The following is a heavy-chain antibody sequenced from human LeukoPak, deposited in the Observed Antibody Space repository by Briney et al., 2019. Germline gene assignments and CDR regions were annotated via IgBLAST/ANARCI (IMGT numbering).Heavy chain of an antibody. CDR2: IYYSGST. V-gene: IGHV4-39*01. CDR3: ARLRWLVYFDY. J-gene: IGHJ4*02. D-gene: IGHD6-19*01. Sequence: SETLSLTCTVSGGSISSGDYYWGWIRQPPGKGLEWIGSIYYSGSTYYNPSLKSRVTISVDTSKNQFSLKLSSVTAADTAVYYCARLRWLVYFDYWGQGTLVTVSS. CDR1: GGSISSGDYY.